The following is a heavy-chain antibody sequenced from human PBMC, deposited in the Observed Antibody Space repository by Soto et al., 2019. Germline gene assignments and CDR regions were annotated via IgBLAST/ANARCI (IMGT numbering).Heavy chain of an antibody. V-gene: IGHV3-21*01. Sequence: GSLRLSCAASQFTFNIHSMNWVRQAPGEGLEWVSSISGDSEHIFYADSVKGRFIISRDNAKNSVYLQMNNLRVEDAAVYYCERGETIGPRPGFDFWGPGALVTVSS. D-gene: IGHD3-9*01. J-gene: IGHJ4*02. CDR1: QFTFNIHS. CDR3: ERGETIGPRPGFDF. CDR2: ISGDSEHI.